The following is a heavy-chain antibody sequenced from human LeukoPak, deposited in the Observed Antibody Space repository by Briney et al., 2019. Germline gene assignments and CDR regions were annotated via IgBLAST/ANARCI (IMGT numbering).Heavy chain of an antibody. V-gene: IGHV1-69*04. CDR3: ASPSPVYYDILTGYYPTYYYYGMDV. Sequence: SVKVSCKASGGTFSSYAISWVRQAPGQGLEWMGRIIPILGIANYAQKFQGRVTITADKSTSTAYMELSSLRSEDTAVYYCASPSPVYYDILTGYYPTYYYYGMDVWGQGTTVTVSS. D-gene: IGHD3-9*01. CDR2: IIPILGIA. J-gene: IGHJ6*02. CDR1: GGTFSSYA.